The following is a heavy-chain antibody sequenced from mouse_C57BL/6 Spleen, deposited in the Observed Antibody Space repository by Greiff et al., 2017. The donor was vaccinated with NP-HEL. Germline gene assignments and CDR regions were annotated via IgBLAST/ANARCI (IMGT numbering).Heavy chain of an antibody. CDR1: GFTFSDYY. CDR2: INYDGSST. Sequence: EVKVEESEGGLVQPGSSMKLSCTASGFTFSDYYMAWVRQVPEKGLEWVANINYDGSSTYYLDSLKSRFIISRDNAKNILYLQMSSLKSEDTATYYCARDYGYFDVWGTGTTVTVSS. CDR3: ARDYGYFDV. J-gene: IGHJ1*03. V-gene: IGHV5-16*01.